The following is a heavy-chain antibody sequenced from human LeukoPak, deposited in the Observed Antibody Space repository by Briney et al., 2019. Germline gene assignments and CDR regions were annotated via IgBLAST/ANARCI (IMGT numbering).Heavy chain of an antibody. D-gene: IGHD5-24*01. CDR2: IYYSGST. V-gene: IGHV4-59*08. CDR1: GGSISSYY. Sequence: SETLSLACTVSGGSISSYYWSWIRQPPGEGLEWIGYIYYSGSTNYNPSLKSRLTISVDTSKNRFSLKLSSVTAADTAVYYCARRADRNGSYDYWGQGTLVTVSS. CDR3: ARRADRNGSYDY. J-gene: IGHJ4*02.